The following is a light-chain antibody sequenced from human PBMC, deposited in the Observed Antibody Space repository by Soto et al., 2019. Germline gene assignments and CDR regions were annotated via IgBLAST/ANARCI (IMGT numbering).Light chain of an antibody. CDR1: QDISNY. V-gene: IGKV1-27*01. Sequence: DIQMTQSPSSLSASVGDTLTITCRASQDISNYLAWFQQKPGEAPKLLIYGPSTLESGVPSRFSGGKSGTDFTLTISGLQPEDVAIYYCQKYNSLPFTFGPGTKVEIQ. CDR3: QKYNSLPFT. J-gene: IGKJ3*01. CDR2: GPS.